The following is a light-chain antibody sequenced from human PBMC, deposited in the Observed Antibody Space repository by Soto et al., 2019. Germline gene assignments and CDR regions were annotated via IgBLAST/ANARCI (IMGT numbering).Light chain of an antibody. CDR3: QQSFTTPWT. CDR1: ESIRNE. J-gene: IGKJ1*01. V-gene: IGKV1-39*01. CDR2: DTF. Sequence: DIQMTQSPSSLSASLGDRVTITCRPSESIRNELNWVQQRPGKAPRLLIYDTFTLQSGVPSRFSGSVSGTSFSLTISSLQAGDSAIYYCQQSFTTPWTFGQGTKV.